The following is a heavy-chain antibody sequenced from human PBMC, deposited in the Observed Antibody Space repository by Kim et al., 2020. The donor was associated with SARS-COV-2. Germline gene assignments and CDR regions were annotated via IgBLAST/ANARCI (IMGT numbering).Heavy chain of an antibody. CDR3: ARDPGGITIIVVVNYYYGMEV. D-gene: IGHD3-22*01. Sequence: GGSLRLSCAASGFTFSSYGMHWVRQAPGKGLEWVAVIWYDGSNKYYADSVKGRFTISRDNSKNTLYLQMNSLRAEDTAVYYCARDPGGITIIVVVNYYYGMEVWGQGTTVTVS. V-gene: IGHV3-33*08. CDR1: GFTFSSYG. CDR2: IWYDGSNK. J-gene: IGHJ6*02.